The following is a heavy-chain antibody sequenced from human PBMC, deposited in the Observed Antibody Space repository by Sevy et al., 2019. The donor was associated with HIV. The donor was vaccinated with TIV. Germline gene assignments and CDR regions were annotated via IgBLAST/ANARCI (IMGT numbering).Heavy chain of an antibody. V-gene: IGHV3-11*01. Sequence: GGSLRLSCEASGFTFSDYHITWIRQAPGKGLELVAYISSRGSTEHYADSVKGRFTISRDNVKNSLYLQMDSLRGEDTAVYYCAREADYYFDSWGQGSLVTVSS. D-gene: IGHD2-21*02. CDR3: AREADYYFDS. CDR1: GFTFSDYH. CDR2: ISSRGSTE. J-gene: IGHJ4*02.